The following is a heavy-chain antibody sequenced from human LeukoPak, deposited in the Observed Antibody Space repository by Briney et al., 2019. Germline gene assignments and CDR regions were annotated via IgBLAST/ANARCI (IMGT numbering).Heavy chain of an antibody. CDR2: IKPDGSAT. V-gene: IGHV3-7*01. J-gene: IGHJ3*02. CDR3: ARVARDGYNYGRGAFDI. D-gene: IGHD5-24*01. CDR1: GFTLRSEW. Sequence: GGSLRLSCAASGFTLRSEWMSWLRQTPEKGLEWVANIKPDGSATAYVDSVKGRFTISRDNAKNSLFLQMNSLRPEDTAVYYCARVARDGYNYGRGAFDIWGQGTMVTVSS.